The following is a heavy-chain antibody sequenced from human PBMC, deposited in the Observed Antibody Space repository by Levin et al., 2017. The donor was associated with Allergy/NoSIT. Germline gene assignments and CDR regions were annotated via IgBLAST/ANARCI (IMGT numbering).Heavy chain of an antibody. D-gene: IGHD3-9*01. CDR3: TRIAGDSGYSLDI. CDR1: GFTFSGSA. Sequence: GGSLRLSCAGSGFTFSGSAMLWVRQAPGKGLEWVGRIRSELNSYATAYSASVKGRFTISSDDSRNTAFLQMNTLKTDDTAGDYCTRIAGDSGYSLDIWGQGTMVTVSS. V-gene: IGHV3-73*01. CDR2: IRSELNSYAT. J-gene: IGHJ3*02.